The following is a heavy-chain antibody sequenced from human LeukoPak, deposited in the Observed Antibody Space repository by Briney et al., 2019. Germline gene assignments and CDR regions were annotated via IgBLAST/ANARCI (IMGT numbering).Heavy chain of an antibody. D-gene: IGHD3-9*01. CDR1: GITFSNAW. J-gene: IGHJ4*02. V-gene: IGHV3-15*01. CDR3: ARAYDILTVDY. Sequence: GGSLRLSCAASGITFSNAWMNWVRQAPGKGLEWVGRIKSKTDGGTTDYVAPVKGRFTISRDNSKNTLYLQMNSLRAEDTAVYYCARAYDILTVDYWGQGTLVTVSS. CDR2: IKSKTDGGTT.